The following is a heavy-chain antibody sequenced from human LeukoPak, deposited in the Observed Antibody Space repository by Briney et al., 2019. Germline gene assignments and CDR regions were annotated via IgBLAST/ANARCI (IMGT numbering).Heavy chain of an antibody. D-gene: IGHD2/OR15-2a*01. CDR2: ISSDGGST. V-gene: IGHV3-64*01. CDR3: ARGITSIS. CDR1: GFTFSSYP. J-gene: IGHJ3*01. Sequence: PGGSLRLSCAASGFTFSSYPMHWVRQAPGKGLEYVSAISSDGGSTYHANSVKGRFTISRDNSKNTLYLQMGSLRAEDMAVYYCARGITSISWGQGTMVAVSS.